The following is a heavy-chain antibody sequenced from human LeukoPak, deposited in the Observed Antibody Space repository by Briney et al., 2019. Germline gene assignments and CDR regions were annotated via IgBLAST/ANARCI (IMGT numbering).Heavy chain of an antibody. V-gene: IGHV4-4*07. J-gene: IGHJ4*02. CDR3: ARLSSRRFPPTYSFDRRNYFDY. Sequence: SETLSLTCTVSAGSISSYYWSWIRQPAGKGLEWIGRIYTSGSTNYNPSLKSRVTMSVDTSKNQFSLKLSSVTAADTAVYYCARLSSRRFPPTYSFDRRNYFDYWGQGTLVTVSS. CDR2: IYTSGST. D-gene: IGHD3-22*01. CDR1: AGSISSYY.